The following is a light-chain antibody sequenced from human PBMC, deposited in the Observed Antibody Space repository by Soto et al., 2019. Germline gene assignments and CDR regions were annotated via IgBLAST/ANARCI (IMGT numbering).Light chain of an antibody. V-gene: IGLV2-14*03. CDR2: EVA. J-gene: IGLJ2*01. Sequence: QSALTQPASVSGSPGQSITISCTGTNSDVGAYPYVSWYQQHPGNAPKLLIYEVADRPSGVSDRFSGSKSGNTASLTISALQAEEEAVFYCSSYANSGTNVIFGGGTKVTGL. CDR1: NSDVGAYPY. CDR3: SSYANSGTNVI.